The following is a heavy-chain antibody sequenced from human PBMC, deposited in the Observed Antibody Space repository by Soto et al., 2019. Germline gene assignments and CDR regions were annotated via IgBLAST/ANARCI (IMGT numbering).Heavy chain of an antibody. J-gene: IGHJ2*01. Sequence: QVQLQESGPGLVKPSQTLSLTCTVSGDSISSGHYFWSWIRQLPGKGLEWIGNIFYNGSTYYNPSLKSRITLSLDTSKSQFSLKVSSVTAADTAVYFCARDRDFDLWGRGTLVTVSS. V-gene: IGHV4-31*03. CDR1: GDSISSGHYF. CDR2: IFYNGST. CDR3: ARDRDFDL.